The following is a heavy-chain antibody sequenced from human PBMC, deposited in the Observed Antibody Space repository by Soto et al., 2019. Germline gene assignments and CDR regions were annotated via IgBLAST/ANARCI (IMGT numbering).Heavy chain of an antibody. CDR3: ARGYYYGSGRPTPGGMDV. V-gene: IGHV1-18*01. Sequence: QVHLVQSGAEVKKPGASVKVSCKASGYTFTNYDINWVRQAPGQGLEWMGWIRTYTGNTNYAQKLQGRVTMTTETSTSTAYMELRSLRSDDTAVYYCARGYYYGSGRPTPGGMDVWGQGTTVTVSS. J-gene: IGHJ6*02. CDR2: IRTYTGNT. CDR1: GYTFTNYD. D-gene: IGHD3-10*01.